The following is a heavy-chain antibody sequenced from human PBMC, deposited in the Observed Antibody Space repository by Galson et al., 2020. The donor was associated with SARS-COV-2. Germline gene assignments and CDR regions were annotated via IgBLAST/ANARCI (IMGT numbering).Heavy chain of an antibody. V-gene: IGHV1-18*01. CDR3: AREVNLDLDY. D-gene: IGHD4-4*01. Sequence: ALVKVSCRASGNPFTTYGISWVRQAPGQGLEWMGWISADNGNTNYAQKFQGRLTMTTDTSTSTAYMELRSLRSDDTAVYYCAREVNLDLDYWGQGSLVTVSS. J-gene: IGHJ4*02. CDR1: GNPFTTYG. CDR2: ISADNGNT.